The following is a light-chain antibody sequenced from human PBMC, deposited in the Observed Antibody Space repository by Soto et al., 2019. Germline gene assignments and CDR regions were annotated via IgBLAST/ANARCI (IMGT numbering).Light chain of an antibody. CDR1: QSVNSW. CDR2: RSS. J-gene: IGKJ1*01. V-gene: IGKV1-5*03. CDR3: HQYNSYPWT. Sequence: DIQMTQSPSTLSVSVGDRVTITCRASQSVNSWLAWYQQKPGKPPKLLIYRSSALESGVPSRFSGSGSVTEFTLTISSLQPDDFATYYCHQYNSYPWTFGQGTKVEI.